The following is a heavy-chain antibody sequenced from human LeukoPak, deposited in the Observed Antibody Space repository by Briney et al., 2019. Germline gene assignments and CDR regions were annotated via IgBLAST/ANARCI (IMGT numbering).Heavy chain of an antibody. Sequence: SSVKVSCKASGGTFSSYAISWVRQAPGQELEWMGRIIPILGIANYAQKFQGRVTITADKSTSTAYMELSSLRSEDTAVYYCEREGTVDTAMGYYFDFWGQGTLVTVSS. CDR3: EREGTVDTAMGYYFDF. V-gene: IGHV1-69*04. CDR2: IIPILGIA. CDR1: GGTFSSYA. D-gene: IGHD5-18*01. J-gene: IGHJ4*02.